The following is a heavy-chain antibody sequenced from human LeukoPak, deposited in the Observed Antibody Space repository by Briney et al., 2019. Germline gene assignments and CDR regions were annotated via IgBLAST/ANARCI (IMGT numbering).Heavy chain of an antibody. CDR1: GGSISTYH. J-gene: IGHJ5*02. CDR3: ARDHSGSYTNWFDP. CDR2: IYYSGST. V-gene: IGHV4-59*01. Sequence: SETLTLTCSVSGGSISTYHWSWIRQPPGKGLEWIGYIYYSGSTNYNPSLKSRVTISVDTSKNQFSLKLSSVTAADTAVYYCARDHSGSYTNWFDPWGQGTLVTVSS. D-gene: IGHD3-10*01.